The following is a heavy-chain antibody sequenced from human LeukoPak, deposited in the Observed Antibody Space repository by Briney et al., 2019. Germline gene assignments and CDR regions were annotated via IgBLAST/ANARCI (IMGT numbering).Heavy chain of an antibody. D-gene: IGHD2-2*01. V-gene: IGHV3-23*01. CDR1: GFTFSSYA. CDR2: ISGSGDYT. Sequence: GGSLRLSCAASGFTFSSYAMTWVRRAPGKGLEWVSSISGSGDYTNYAGSVKGRFTISRDNSKNTLYLQMNSLRAEDTAVYYCARDLGGSTRPFDYWGQGTLVTVSS. J-gene: IGHJ4*02. CDR3: ARDLGGSTRPFDY.